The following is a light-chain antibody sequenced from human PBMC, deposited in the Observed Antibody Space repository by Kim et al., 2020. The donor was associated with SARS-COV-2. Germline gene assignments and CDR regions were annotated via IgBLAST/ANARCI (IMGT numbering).Light chain of an antibody. CDR1: SNNVGKRG. CDR2: RNN. CDR3: STWDSSLSAVV. J-gene: IGLJ2*01. Sequence: QTATLTGTGNSNNVGKRGASWLQHQQGPPPAPLSYRNNNRPSGISERFSASRSGNAASLTIIGLQPEDEADYFCSTWDSSLSAVVFGGGTKLTVL. V-gene: IGLV10-54*01.